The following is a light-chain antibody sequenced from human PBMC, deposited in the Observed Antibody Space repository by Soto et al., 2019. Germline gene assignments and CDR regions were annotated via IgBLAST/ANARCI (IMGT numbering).Light chain of an antibody. J-gene: IGKJ4*01. CDR1: QSVSSSY. Sequence: EIVLTQSPGTLSLSPVERATLSCRASQSVSSSYLAWYQQKPGQAPRLLIYGASSSATGMPDRFSGSGPGTDLTLTVSRLEPEDVAVYYCHQYGSSPLTFGGGTKVEIK. CDR3: HQYGSSPLT. V-gene: IGKV3-20*01. CDR2: GAS.